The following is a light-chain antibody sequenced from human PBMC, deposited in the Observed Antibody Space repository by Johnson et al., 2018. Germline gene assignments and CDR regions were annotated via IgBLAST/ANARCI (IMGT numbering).Light chain of an antibody. V-gene: IGLV1-51*02. CDR2: ENN. CDR3: GTWDSSLSAGNV. J-gene: IGLJ1*01. Sequence: QSVLTQPPSVSAAPGQKVTISCSGSSSNIGNNYVSWYQQLPGTAPKLLIYENNKRPSGIPDRFYGSKSGKSATLGITGLQTGDEADYYCGTWDSSLSAGNVFGTGTKVTVL. CDR1: SSNIGNNY.